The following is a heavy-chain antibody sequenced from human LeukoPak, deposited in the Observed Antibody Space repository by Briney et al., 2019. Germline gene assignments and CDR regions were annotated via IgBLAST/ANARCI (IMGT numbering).Heavy chain of an antibody. CDR1: GYTFTGYY. CDR3: ATPTTLTTDYAFDI. CDR2: INPNSGDT. V-gene: IGHV1-2*02. J-gene: IGHJ3*02. Sequence: SVKVSCKASGYTFTGYYMHWVRQAPGQGLEWMGWINPNSGDTNYAQKFQGRVTMTRDTSISTAYMELSRLRSDDTAVYYCATPTTLTTDYAFDIWGQGTMVTVSS. D-gene: IGHD4-17*01.